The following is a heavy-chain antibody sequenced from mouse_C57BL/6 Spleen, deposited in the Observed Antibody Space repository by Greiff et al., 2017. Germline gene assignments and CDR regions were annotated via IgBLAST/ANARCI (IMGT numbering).Heavy chain of an antibody. CDR1: GYAFTNYL. CDR2: INPGSGGT. Sequence: VQGVESGAELVRPGTSVKVSCKASGYAFTNYLIEWVKQRPGQGLEWIGVINPGSGGTNYNEKFKGKATLTADKSSSTAYMQLSSLTSEDSAVYFCARAPYDYDGVFAYWGQGTLVTVSA. CDR3: ARAPYDYDGVFAY. V-gene: IGHV1-54*01. J-gene: IGHJ3*01. D-gene: IGHD2-4*01.